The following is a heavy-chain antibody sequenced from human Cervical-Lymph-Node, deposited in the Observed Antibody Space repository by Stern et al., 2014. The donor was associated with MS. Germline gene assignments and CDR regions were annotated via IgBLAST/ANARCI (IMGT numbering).Heavy chain of an antibody. Sequence: VQLVESGGGVVQPGRSLRLSCAASGFTFSSYAMHWVRQAPGKGLEWVAVISYDGSNKYYADSVKGRFTISRDNSKNTLYLQMNSLRAEDTAVYYCARGPGGQQLVLTNWGQGTLVTVSS. CDR1: GFTFSSYA. CDR3: ARGPGGQQLVLTN. CDR2: ISYDGSNK. V-gene: IGHV3-30*04. J-gene: IGHJ4*02. D-gene: IGHD6-13*01.